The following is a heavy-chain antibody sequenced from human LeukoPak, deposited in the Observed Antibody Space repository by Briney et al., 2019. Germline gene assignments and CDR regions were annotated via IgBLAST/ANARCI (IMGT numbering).Heavy chain of an antibody. CDR3: ARVGYCSSTRCYRYYYYMDV. D-gene: IGHD2-2*02. V-gene: IGHV3-20*04. J-gene: IGHJ6*03. Sequence: GGSLRLSCAASGFTFDDYGMSWVRQAPGKGLEWVSGINWNGGSTGYADSVKGRFTISRDNAKNSLYLQMNSLRAEDTALYYCARVGYCSSTRCYRYYYYMDVWGKGTTVTVSS. CDR2: INWNGGST. CDR1: GFTFDDYG.